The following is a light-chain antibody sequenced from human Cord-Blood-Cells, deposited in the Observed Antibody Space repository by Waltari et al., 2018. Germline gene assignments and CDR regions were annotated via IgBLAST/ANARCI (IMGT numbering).Light chain of an antibody. Sequence: EIVLTQSPGTLSLSPGERATLSCRASQSVSSSYLAWYQQKPGPAHSLLIYGASSRATGIPDRVSGRGSGTDFTLTISRLEPEDFAVYYCQQYGSSSTFGQGTKVEI. V-gene: IGKV3-20*01. CDR1: QSVSSSY. CDR3: QQYGSSST. CDR2: GAS. J-gene: IGKJ1*01.